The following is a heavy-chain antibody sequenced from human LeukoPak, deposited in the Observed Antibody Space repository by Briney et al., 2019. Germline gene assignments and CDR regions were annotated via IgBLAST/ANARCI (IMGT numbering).Heavy chain of an antibody. CDR1: GFTVSSNY. CDR2: IYSGGST. J-gene: IGHJ6*03. V-gene: IGHV3-66*02. CDR3: ARVKVEMATIKGYYYMDV. Sequence: GGSLRLSCAASGFTVSSNYMSWVRQAPGKGLEWVSVIYSGGSTYYADSVKGRFTISRDNSKNTLYLQMNSLRAEDTAVYYCARVKVEMATIKGYYYMDVWGKGTTVTVSS. D-gene: IGHD5-24*01.